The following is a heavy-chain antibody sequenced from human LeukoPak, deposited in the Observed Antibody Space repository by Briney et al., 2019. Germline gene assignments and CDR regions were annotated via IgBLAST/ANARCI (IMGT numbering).Heavy chain of an antibody. V-gene: IGHV4-34*01. D-gene: IGHD3-22*01. Sequence: PSETLSLTCAVYGGSFSGYYWSWIRQPPGKGLEWIGEINHSGSTNYNPSLKSRVTISVDTSKNQFSLKLSSVAAADTAVYYCARKVPSDYDSSGYSHYGMDVWGQGTTVTVSS. CDR2: INHSGST. CDR1: GGSFSGYY. J-gene: IGHJ6*02. CDR3: ARKVPSDYDSSGYSHYGMDV.